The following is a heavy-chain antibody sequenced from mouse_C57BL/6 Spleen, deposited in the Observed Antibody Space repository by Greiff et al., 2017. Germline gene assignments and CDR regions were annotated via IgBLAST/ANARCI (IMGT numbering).Heavy chain of an antibody. CDR1: GYTFTSYW. CDR2: IHPNSGST. J-gene: IGHJ2*01. D-gene: IGHD1-1*01. CDR3: AGYYYGSSVYNFDD. Sequence: VQLQQSGAELVKPGASVKLSCKASGYTFTSYWMHWVKQRPGQGLEWIGMIHPNSGSTNYNEKFKSKATLTVDKSSSTAYMQLSSLTSEDSAVYYCAGYYYGSSVYNFDDWGQGTTLTVSS. V-gene: IGHV1-64*01.